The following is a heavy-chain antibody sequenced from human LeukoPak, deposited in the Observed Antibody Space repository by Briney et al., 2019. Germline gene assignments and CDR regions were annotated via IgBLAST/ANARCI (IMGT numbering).Heavy chain of an antibody. CDR3: AGVIGSLGYYYYGMDV. CDR2: IIPIFGTA. D-gene: IGHD3-10*01. CDR1: GGTFSSYA. V-gene: IGHV1-69*13. Sequence: SVNVSCKASGGTFSSYAISWVRQAPGQGLEWMGGIIPIFGTANYAQKFQGRVTITADESTSTAYMELSSLRSEDTAVYYCAGVIGSLGYYYYGMDVWGQGTTVTVSS. J-gene: IGHJ6*02.